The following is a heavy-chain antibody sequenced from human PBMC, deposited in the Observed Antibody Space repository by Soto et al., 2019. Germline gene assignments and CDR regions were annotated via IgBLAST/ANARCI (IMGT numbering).Heavy chain of an antibody. D-gene: IGHD4-17*01. J-gene: IGHJ4*02. CDR2: IKSKTDGGTT. CDR1: GFTFSNAW. Sequence: EVQLVESGGGLVKPGGSLRLSCAASGFTFSNAWMSWVRQAPGKGLEWVGRIKSKTDGGTTDYAAPVKGRFTISRDDSKNTLYLQMNSLKTEDAAVYYCTTDGGGDYGGGFDYWGQGTLVTVSS. V-gene: IGHV3-15*01. CDR3: TTDGGGDYGGGFDY.